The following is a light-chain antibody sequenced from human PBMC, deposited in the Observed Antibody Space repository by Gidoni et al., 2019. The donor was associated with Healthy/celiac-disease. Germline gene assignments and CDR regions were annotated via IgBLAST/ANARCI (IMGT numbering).Light chain of an antibody. CDR3: CSYAGSSTYV. J-gene: IGLJ1*01. Sequence: QSALTQPASVSGSPGQSIPISCTGTSSDVGSYHLVSWYQQHPGKATKLMIYEGSKRPSGVSNRFSGSKAGKTASLTISGLQAEDEADYYCCSYAGSSTYVVGTGTKVTVL. CDR2: EGS. V-gene: IGLV2-23*01. CDR1: SSDVGSYHL.